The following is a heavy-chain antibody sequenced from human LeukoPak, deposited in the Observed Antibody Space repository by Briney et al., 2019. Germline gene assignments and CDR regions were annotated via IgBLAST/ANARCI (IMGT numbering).Heavy chain of an antibody. D-gene: IGHD1-26*01. CDR2: IDRPAKSYAT. CDR3: TRDRGTYNWLDP. Sequence: GGSLRLSCAASGFTLSDSAIHWVRQASGKGLEWVGLIDRPAKSYATAYGASVGGRFAISRDDSKNTAYLQMDSLKTEDTALYYCTRDRGTYNWLDPWGQGTLVTVSS. J-gene: IGHJ5*02. V-gene: IGHV3-73*01. CDR1: GFTLSDSA.